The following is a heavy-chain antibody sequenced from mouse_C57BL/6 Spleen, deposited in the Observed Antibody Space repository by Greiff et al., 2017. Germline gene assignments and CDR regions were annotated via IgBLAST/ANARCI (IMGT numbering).Heavy chain of an antibody. V-gene: IGHV1-82*01. CDR3: ARDYGNLFDY. CDR1: GYAFSSSW. D-gene: IGHD2-1*01. CDR2: IYPGDGDT. J-gene: IGHJ2*01. Sequence: VQLQESGPELVKPGASVKISCKASGYAFSSSWMNWVKQRPGKGLEWIGRIYPGDGDTNYNGKFKGKATLTADKSSSTAYMHLSSLTSEDSAVYFCARDYGNLFDYWGQGTTLTVSS.